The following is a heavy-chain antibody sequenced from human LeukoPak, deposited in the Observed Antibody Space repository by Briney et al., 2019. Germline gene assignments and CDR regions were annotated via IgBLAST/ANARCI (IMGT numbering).Heavy chain of an antibody. J-gene: IGHJ4*02. V-gene: IGHV3-30-3*01. CDR3: AKDSSGVLDY. D-gene: IGHD2-8*02. CDR1: GFTFSSYA. Sequence: GGSLRLSCAASGFTFSSYAMHWVRQAPGKGLEWVAVISYDGSNKYYADSVKGRFTISRDNSKNTLYLQMNSLRAEDTAVYYCAKDSSGVLDYWGQGTLVTVSS. CDR2: ISYDGSNK.